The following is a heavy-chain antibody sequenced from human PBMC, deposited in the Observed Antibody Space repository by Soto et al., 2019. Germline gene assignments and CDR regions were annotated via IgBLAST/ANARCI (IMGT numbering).Heavy chain of an antibody. Sequence: LSLTCTVSGGSVSSGDYFWSWLRQSPGKRLEWIAYIYYSGSTNYNPSLKSRATISVDTSKSQVSLTLTSMTAADAALYYCARSPNYYYYGFDVRGQGTAVTVSS. J-gene: IGHJ6*02. CDR2: IYYSGST. CDR1: GGSVSSGDYF. CDR3: ARSPNYYYYGFDV. V-gene: IGHV4-61*08. D-gene: IGHD3-10*01.